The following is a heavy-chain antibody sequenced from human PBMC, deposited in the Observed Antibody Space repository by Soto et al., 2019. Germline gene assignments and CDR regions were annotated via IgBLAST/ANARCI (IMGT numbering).Heavy chain of an antibody. CDR1: GFTFSNAW. Sequence: GGSLRLSCAASGFTFSNAWMSWVRQAPGKGLEWVGRIKSKTDGGTTDYAAPVKGRFTISRDDSKNTLYLQMNSLKTEDTAVYYCTTDAYASTTVVTTNAFDIWGQGTMVTVSS. CDR3: TTDAYASTTVVTTNAFDI. D-gene: IGHD4-17*01. V-gene: IGHV3-15*01. CDR2: IKSKTDGGTT. J-gene: IGHJ3*02.